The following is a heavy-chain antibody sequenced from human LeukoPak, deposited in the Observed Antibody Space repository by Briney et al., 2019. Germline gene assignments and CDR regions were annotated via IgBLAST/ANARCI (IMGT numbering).Heavy chain of an antibody. CDR2: INPSGGST. Sequence: VASVKVSCKASGYTFTDYYFHWVRQAPGQGLEWMGIINPSGGSTSYAQRFQGRVAMTRDTSTTTVYMEVNSLTSEDTAVYFCARDGPTAAPFDYWGQGTLVTVSS. V-gene: IGHV1-46*01. CDR3: ARDGPTAAPFDY. J-gene: IGHJ4*02. D-gene: IGHD2-2*01. CDR1: GYTFTDYY.